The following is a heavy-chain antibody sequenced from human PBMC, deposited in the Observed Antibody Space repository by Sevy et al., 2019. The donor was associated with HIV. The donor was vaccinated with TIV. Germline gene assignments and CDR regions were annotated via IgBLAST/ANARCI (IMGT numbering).Heavy chain of an antibody. CDR2: IKPLYRSI. J-gene: IGHJ4*02. CDR1: GGTFNNYA. D-gene: IGHD1-26*01. Sequence: ASVKVSCKASGGTFNNYAITWVRQAPGQGPEWMGGIKPLYRSIDHAQKFRGRVTITADESTSTAYLDLSSLRSEDTAVYFCVVGASSGGYYHFDSWGQGTLVTVSS. V-gene: IGHV1-69*13. CDR3: VVGASSGGYYHFDS.